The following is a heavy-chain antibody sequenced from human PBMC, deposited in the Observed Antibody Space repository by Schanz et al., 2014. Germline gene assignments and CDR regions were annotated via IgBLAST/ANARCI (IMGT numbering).Heavy chain of an antibody. CDR1: GFTVSNNY. CDR2: IYSDGST. V-gene: IGHV3-66*01. Sequence: EVQLVESGGGLVQPGGSLRLSCAASGFTVSNNYMSWVRQAPGKGLECVSIIYSDGSTYYVDSVKGRFIISRDNSRNTLFLQMNSLRAEDTAVYYCVKDLGTATREGWAFASWGQGTLVTVSS. J-gene: IGHJ4*02. D-gene: IGHD1-7*01. CDR3: VKDLGTATREGWAFAS.